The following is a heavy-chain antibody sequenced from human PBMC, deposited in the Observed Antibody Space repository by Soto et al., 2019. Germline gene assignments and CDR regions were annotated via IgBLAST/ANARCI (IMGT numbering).Heavy chain of an antibody. V-gene: IGHV1-58*01. J-gene: IGHJ6*04. Sequence: ASVKVSCKASGFTFTSSAVQWVRQARGQRPEWIGWIVVGSGNTNYAQKIQERVTITRDMSTSTANMEMSSLRSEDTAVYYCAAVPQDDYVWGSYRTYYYYGMDVWGKGTTVTVSS. CDR3: AAVPQDDYVWGSYRTYYYYGMDV. CDR2: IVVGSGNT. D-gene: IGHD3-16*02. CDR1: GFTFTSSA.